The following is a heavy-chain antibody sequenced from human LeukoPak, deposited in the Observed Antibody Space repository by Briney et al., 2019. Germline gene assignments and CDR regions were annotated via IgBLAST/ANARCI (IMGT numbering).Heavy chain of an antibody. CDR2: INWNGGST. V-gene: IGHV3-20*01. CDR3: ARVKLYAFDI. J-gene: IGHJ3*02. CDR1: GFTFSNYA. D-gene: IGHD1-7*01. Sequence: GGSLRLSCAASGFTFSNYAMSWVRQAPGKGLEWVSGINWNGGSTGYADSVKGRFTISRDNAKNSLYLQMNSLRAEDTALYHCARVKLYAFDIWGQGTMVTVSS.